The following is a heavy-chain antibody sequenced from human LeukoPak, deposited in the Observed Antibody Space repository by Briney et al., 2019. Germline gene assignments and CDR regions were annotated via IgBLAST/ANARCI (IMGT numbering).Heavy chain of an antibody. CDR2: INHRGNT. CDR1: GGSFSGYY. V-gene: IGHV4-34*01. Sequence: PSETLSLTCAVYGGSFSGYYWRWIRQPPGKGLEWIGQINHRGNTNYNPSLKSRVTISFDKSKNQFSLKLRSVTAADTAVYYCASSGWYVRDRGWGRGTLVTVSS. D-gene: IGHD6-19*01. J-gene: IGHJ4*02. CDR3: ASSGWYVRDRG.